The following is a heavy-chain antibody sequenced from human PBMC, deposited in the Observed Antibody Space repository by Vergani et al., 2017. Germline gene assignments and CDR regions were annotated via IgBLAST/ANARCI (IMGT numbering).Heavy chain of an antibody. CDR1: GFTFSSYE. D-gene: IGHD4-17*01. CDR2: IWYDGSNK. Sequence: VQLVESGGGLVQPGGSLRLSCAASGFTFSSYEMNWVRQAPGKGLEWVAVIWYDGSNKYYADSVKGRFTISRDNSKNTLYLQMNSLRAEDTAVYYCASVDYGDFSWGQGTLVTVSS. V-gene: IGHV3-33*08. J-gene: IGHJ4*02. CDR3: ASVDYGDFS.